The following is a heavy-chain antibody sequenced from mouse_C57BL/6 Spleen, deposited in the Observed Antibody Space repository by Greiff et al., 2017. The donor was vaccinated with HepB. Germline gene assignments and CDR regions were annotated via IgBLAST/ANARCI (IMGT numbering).Heavy chain of an antibody. D-gene: IGHD1-1*01. CDR1: GYSITSGYY. V-gene: IGHV3-6*01. CDR2: ISYDGSN. Sequence: EVQLVESGPGLVKPSQSLSLTCSVTGYSITSGYYWNWIRQFPGNKLEWMGYISYDGSNNYNPSLKNRISITRDTSKNQFFLKLNSVTTEDTATYYCARSYYGSSYEDYWGQGTTLTVSS. J-gene: IGHJ2*01. CDR3: ARSYYGSSYEDY.